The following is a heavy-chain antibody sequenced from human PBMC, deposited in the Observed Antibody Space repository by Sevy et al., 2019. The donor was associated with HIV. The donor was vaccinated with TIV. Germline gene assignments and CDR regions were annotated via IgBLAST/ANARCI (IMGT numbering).Heavy chain of an antibody. V-gene: IGHV3-33*03. J-gene: IGHJ5*02. CDR3: AKEGYYYDSRTKDWFDP. CDR2: IGADGTKK. Sequence: GGSLRLSCVASGFNLSPYDMHWLRQAPGKGLEWVAVIGADGTKKDYVDSMKGRFIISRDNSKNTMYLQMNTMRGEDTAVYYCAKEGYYYDSRTKDWFDPWGQGTLVTVSS. CDR1: GFNLSPYD. D-gene: IGHD3-22*01.